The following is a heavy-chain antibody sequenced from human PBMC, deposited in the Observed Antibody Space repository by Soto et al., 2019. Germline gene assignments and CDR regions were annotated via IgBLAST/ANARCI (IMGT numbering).Heavy chain of an antibody. CDR1: GRSISSVNYY. D-gene: IGHD2-15*01. Sequence: SETLSLTCTVSGRSISSVNYYWSWIRQPPGKGLEWIGYIYYSGSTYYNPSLRSRVTISVDTSKNQFSLKLSSVTAADTAVYYCARYGSGECNRGSCYSPFDCWGQGTLVT. V-gene: IGHV4-30-4*01. J-gene: IGHJ4*02. CDR3: ARYGSGECNRGSCYSPFDC. CDR2: IYYSGST.